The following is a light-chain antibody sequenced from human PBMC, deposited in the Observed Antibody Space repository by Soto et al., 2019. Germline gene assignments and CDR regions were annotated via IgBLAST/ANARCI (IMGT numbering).Light chain of an antibody. CDR1: SSDIGTYKY. V-gene: IGLV2-14*01. CDR3: SSYTSSSTLDV. J-gene: IGLJ1*01. CDR2: EVN. Sequence: QSALTQPASVSGSPGQSITISCTGTSSDIGTYKYVSWYQQHPGKAPKLIIYEVNNRPSGVSHRFSGSKSGNTASLTISGLQAEDEADYYCSSYTSSSTLDVFGTGTKVTVL.